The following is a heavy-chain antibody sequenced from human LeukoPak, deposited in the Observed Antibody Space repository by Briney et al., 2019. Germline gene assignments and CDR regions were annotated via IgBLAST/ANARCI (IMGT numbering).Heavy chain of an antibody. CDR1: GFTFSDYY. J-gene: IGHJ4*02. V-gene: IGHV3-15*04. CDR3: TTGIRGD. Sequence: GGSLRLSCAASGFTFSDYYMSWIRQAPGKGLGWVGRIASKTDGGTTDYAAPVKGRFTISRDDSKNTLFLQMNSLKTEDTAVYYCTTGIRGDCGQGTLVTVSS. CDR2: IASKTDGGTT.